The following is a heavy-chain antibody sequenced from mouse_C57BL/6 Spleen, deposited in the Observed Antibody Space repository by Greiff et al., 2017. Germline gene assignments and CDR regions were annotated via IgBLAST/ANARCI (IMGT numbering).Heavy chain of an antibody. Sequence: QVHVKQSGAELARPGASVKLSCKASGYTFTSYGISWVKQRTGQGLEWIGEIYPRSGNTYYNEKFKGKATLTADKSSSTAYMELRSLTSEDSAVYFCARWDYDVPYAMDYWGQGTSVTVSS. CDR1: GYTFTSYG. J-gene: IGHJ4*01. CDR3: ARWDYDVPYAMDY. CDR2: IYPRSGNT. D-gene: IGHD2-4*01. V-gene: IGHV1-81*01.